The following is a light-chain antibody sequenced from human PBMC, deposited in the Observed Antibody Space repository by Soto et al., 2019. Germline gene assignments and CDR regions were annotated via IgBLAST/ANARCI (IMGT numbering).Light chain of an antibody. V-gene: IGLV2-14*03. CDR3: SSYTGGTTRYV. Sequence: QSALTQPASVSGSPGQSITISCTGTSSDIGSNDHVSWYQQHPGKAPKLVICDVRDRPSGVYYRFSGSKSGTTASLTISGLQAEDEAEYYCSSYTGGTTRYVFGTGTKLTVL. J-gene: IGLJ1*01. CDR2: DVR. CDR1: SSDIGSNDH.